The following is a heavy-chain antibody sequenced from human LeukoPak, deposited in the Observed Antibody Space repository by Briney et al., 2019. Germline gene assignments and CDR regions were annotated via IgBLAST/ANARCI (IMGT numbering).Heavy chain of an antibody. Sequence: GGSLRLSCAASGFTFSSYSMNWVRQAPGKGLEWVSSISSSSYIYYADPVKGRFTISRDNAKNSLYLQMNSLRAEDTAVYYCAGLPQYGDYSFDYWGQGTLVTVSS. CDR2: ISSSSYI. D-gene: IGHD4-17*01. CDR3: AGLPQYGDYSFDY. J-gene: IGHJ4*02. CDR1: GFTFSSYS. V-gene: IGHV3-21*01.